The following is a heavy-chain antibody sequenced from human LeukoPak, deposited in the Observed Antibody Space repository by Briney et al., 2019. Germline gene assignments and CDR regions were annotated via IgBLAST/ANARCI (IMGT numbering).Heavy chain of an antibody. CDR2: ISYSSSYI. J-gene: IGHJ4*02. Sequence: SGGSLRLPCEASGFTFSSYTMNWVRQAPGKGLEWVSSISYSSSYIYYADSVKGRFTISRDNAKNSLYLQMNSLRAEDTAVYYCARDLHYYDSSAYHPVSYWGQGTLVTVSS. CDR1: GFTFSSYT. CDR3: ARDLHYYDSSAYHPVSY. V-gene: IGHV3-21*01. D-gene: IGHD3-22*01.